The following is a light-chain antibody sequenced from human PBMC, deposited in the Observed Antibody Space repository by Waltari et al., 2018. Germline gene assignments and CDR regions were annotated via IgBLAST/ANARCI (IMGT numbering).Light chain of an antibody. CDR2: DVS. CDR3: ASHASNRPLV. V-gene: IGLV2-14*03. CDR1: SSDVGGYNF. Sequence: QSALTQPASMSGSPGQSITISCTGTSSDVGGYNFVSWYQQHPGKAPKLIIYDVSNRPSGASNRFSGSKSGNTASLTIYGLQAEDEADYYCASHASNRPLVFGGGTKLTVL. J-gene: IGLJ2*01.